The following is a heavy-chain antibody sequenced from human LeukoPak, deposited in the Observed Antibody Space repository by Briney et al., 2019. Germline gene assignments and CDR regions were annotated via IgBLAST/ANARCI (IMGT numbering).Heavy chain of an antibody. CDR3: AKGYCASTTCYARFEN. Sequence: GGSLRLSCAASAFTFSDDYMSWIRQAPGKGLEWVSSIGGSGGTTFYADSVKGRFTISRDNSKNTLFLQMSSLRAEDTAVYYCAKGYCASTTCYARFENWGQGTLVTVSS. CDR1: AFTFSDDY. D-gene: IGHD2-2*01. V-gene: IGHV3-23*01. J-gene: IGHJ4*02. CDR2: IGGSGGTT.